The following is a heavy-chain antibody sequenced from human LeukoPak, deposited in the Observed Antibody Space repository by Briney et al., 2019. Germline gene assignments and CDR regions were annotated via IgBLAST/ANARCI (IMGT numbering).Heavy chain of an antibody. J-gene: IGHJ6*02. CDR3: ARAWSSHSYYYYGMDV. D-gene: IGHD2-8*01. CDR2: ISSSSYI. V-gene: IGHV3-21*01. Sequence: GGSLRLSCAASGFTFSSYSMNWVRQAPGKGLEWVSSISSSSYIYYADSVKGRFTISRDNAKNSLYLQMNSLRAEDTAVYYCARAWSSHSYYYYGMDVWGQGTTVTVSS. CDR1: GFTFSSYS.